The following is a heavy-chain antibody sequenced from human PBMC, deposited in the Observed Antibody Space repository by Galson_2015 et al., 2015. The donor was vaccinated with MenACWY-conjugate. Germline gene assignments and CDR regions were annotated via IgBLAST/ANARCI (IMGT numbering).Heavy chain of an antibody. CDR3: ARALDFFDY. CDR2: INPSGAST. V-gene: IGHV1-46*01. Sequence: SVKVSCKASGYTFTSYGISWVRQAPGQGLEWMGIINPSGASTTYAQKFQGRVTMTRDTSTSTVYMDLSRLRSEDTAIYYCARALDFFDYWGQGTLVTVSS. D-gene: IGHD3-3*01. CDR1: GYTFTSYG. J-gene: IGHJ4*02.